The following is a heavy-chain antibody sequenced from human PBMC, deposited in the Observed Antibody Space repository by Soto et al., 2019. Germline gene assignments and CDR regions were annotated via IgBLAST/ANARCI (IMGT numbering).Heavy chain of an antibody. CDR2: IIPIFGTA. J-gene: IGHJ3*02. Sequence: SVKVSCKASGGTFSSYAISWVRQAPGQGLEWMGGIIPIFGTANYAQKFQGRVTITADESTSTAYMELSSLRSEDTAVYFCASSSYYYDSSGLREDAIDISGQGTMVTVS. V-gene: IGHV1-69*13. CDR3: ASSSYYYDSSGLREDAIDI. CDR1: GGTFSSYA. D-gene: IGHD3-22*01.